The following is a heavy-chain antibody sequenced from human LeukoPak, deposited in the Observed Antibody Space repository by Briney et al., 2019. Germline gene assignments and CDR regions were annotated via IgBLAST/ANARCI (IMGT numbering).Heavy chain of an antibody. J-gene: IGHJ5*02. CDR2: INHSGST. CDR1: GGSFSGYY. D-gene: IGHD6-13*01. CDR3: ARGLLVAAAVGLCWFDP. Sequence: PSETLSLTCAVYGGSFSGYYWSWIRQPPGKGLEWIGEINHSGSTNYNPSLKSRVTISVDTSKNQFSLKLSSVTAADTAVYYCARGLLVAAAVGLCWFDPWGQGTLVTVSS. V-gene: IGHV4-34*01.